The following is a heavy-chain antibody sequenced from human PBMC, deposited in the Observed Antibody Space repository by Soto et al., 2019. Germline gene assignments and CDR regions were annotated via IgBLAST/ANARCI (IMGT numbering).Heavy chain of an antibody. CDR3: ARAHYYDSSGYYDY. CDR1: GFTFSSYA. CDR2: LSYDGSNK. J-gene: IGHJ4*02. Sequence: GGSLRLSCAASGFTFSSYAMHWVRQAPGKGLEWVAVLSYDGSNKYYADSVKGRFTISRDNSKNTLYLQMNSLRAEDTAVYYCARAHYYDSSGYYDYWGQGTLVTVSS. V-gene: IGHV3-30-3*01. D-gene: IGHD3-22*01.